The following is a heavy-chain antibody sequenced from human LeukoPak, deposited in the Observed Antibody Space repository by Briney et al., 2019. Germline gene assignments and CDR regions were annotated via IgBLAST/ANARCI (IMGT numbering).Heavy chain of an antibody. Sequence: ASVKVSCKASGGTFSSYAISWVRQAPGQGLEWMGGIIPIFGTANYAQKFQGRVTITADKSTSTAYMELSSLRSEDTAVYYCARDLSGDYDSSEIDYWGQGTLVTVSS. J-gene: IGHJ4*02. CDR3: ARDLSGDYDSSEIDY. CDR2: IIPIFGTA. D-gene: IGHD3-22*01. V-gene: IGHV1-69*06. CDR1: GGTFSSYA.